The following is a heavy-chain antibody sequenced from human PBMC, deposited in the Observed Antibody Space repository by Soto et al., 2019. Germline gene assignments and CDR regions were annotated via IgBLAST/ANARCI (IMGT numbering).Heavy chain of an antibody. CDR1: GYTFTGYY. Sequence: QVQLVQSGAELKKPGASVKVSCKGSGYTFTGYYIHWVRQTPGQGAEWMGEISPQTGGTKEAQKYKGRVTMTRDTSINTVYMELSNLSPDDTAVYYCGRGRSGELVIFYWGQGTLVTVSS. D-gene: IGHD1-26*01. V-gene: IGHV1-2*02. CDR2: ISPQTGGT. CDR3: GRGRSGELVIFY. J-gene: IGHJ4*02.